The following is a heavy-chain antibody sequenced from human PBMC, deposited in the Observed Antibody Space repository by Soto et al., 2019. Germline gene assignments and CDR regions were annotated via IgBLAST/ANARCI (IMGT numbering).Heavy chain of an antibody. CDR1: GDSVSSNSAV. CDR3: ARGFRGFDP. Sequence: SQTLSLTCVISGDSVSSNSAVWNWIRQSPSRGLEWLGRTYYRSKWYNDYAVSVKSRITINPDTSKNQFSLQLSSMTPEDTAVYYCARGFRGFDPWGQGTLVTVSS. CDR2: TYYRSKWYN. D-gene: IGHD3-10*01. V-gene: IGHV6-1*01. J-gene: IGHJ5*02.